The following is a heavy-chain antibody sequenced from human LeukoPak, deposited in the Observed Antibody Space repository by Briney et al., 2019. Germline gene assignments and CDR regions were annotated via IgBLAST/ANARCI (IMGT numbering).Heavy chain of an antibody. CDR2: ISSSGSTI. CDR3: AREIGVVVPAAISWFDP. Sequence: GGSLRLSCVASGFTFSDYYMSWIRQAPGKGLEWVSYISSSGSTIYYADSVKGRSTISRDNAKNSLYLQMNSLRAEDTAVYYCAREIGVVVPAAISWFDPWGQGTLVTVSS. D-gene: IGHD2-2*02. J-gene: IGHJ5*02. CDR1: GFTFSDYY. V-gene: IGHV3-11*04.